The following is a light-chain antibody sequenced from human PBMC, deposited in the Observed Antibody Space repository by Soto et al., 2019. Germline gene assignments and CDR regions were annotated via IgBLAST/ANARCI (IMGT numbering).Light chain of an antibody. CDR3: QQRSDWPST. J-gene: IGKJ4*01. CDR1: QSVSSY. V-gene: IGKV3-11*01. CDR2: DAS. Sequence: EIVLTQSPATLSLSPGERATLSCRARQSVSSYLAWYQQKPGQAPRLLIYDASNRATGIPARFSGSGSGTDFTLTISSLEPDDFAVYYCQQRSDWPSTFGGGTKVQIK.